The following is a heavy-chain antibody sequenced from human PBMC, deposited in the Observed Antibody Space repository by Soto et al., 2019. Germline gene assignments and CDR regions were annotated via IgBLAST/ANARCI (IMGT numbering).Heavy chain of an antibody. CDR2: IKSEGSGT. CDR3: VKDMNRRSSTNALAT. D-gene: IGHD2-15*01. CDR1: GFTLSYYA. J-gene: IGHJ3*02. V-gene: IGHV3-74*01. Sequence: EVQLVESGGDLVQPGGSLRLSCAASGFTLSYYAMPWVRQAPGKGLVWVSRIKSEGSGTIYADSVKGRFTISRDNLKSTGDLEMNSLRAGDTAMYNEVKDMNRRSSTNALATGGQGTMVTVSS.